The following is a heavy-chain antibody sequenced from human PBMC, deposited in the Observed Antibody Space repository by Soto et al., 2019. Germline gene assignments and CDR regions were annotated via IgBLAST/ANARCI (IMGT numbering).Heavy chain of an antibody. V-gene: IGHV3-13*04. CDR1: GFTFSSYD. CDR2: IGTAGDT. D-gene: IGHD6-13*01. Sequence: PGGSLRLSCAASGFTFSSYDMHWVRQATGKGLEWVSAIGTAGDTYYPGSVKGRFTISRENAKNSLYLQMNSLRAGDTAVYYCAREGIAAAGTDYYYGMDVWGQGTTVTVSS. J-gene: IGHJ6*02. CDR3: AREGIAAAGTDYYYGMDV.